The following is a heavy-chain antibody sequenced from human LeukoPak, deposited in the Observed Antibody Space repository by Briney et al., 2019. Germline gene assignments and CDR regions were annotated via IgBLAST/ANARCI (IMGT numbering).Heavy chain of an antibody. CDR2: IGSSSSTI. V-gene: IGHV3-48*01. D-gene: IGHD6-19*01. CDR1: GFTFSSYG. J-gene: IGHJ5*02. CDR3: ARESSSGWYDWFNP. Sequence: GGSLRLSCAASGFTFSSYGMHWVRQAPGKGLEWVSDIGSSSSTIYYADSVKGRFTISRDDAKNSLYLQMNSLRAEDTAVYYCARESSSGWYDWFNPWGQGTQVTVSS.